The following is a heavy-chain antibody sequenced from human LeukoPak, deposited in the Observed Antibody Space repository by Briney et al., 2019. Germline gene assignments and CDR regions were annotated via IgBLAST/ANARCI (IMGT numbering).Heavy chain of an antibody. CDR2: ISSSSSYT. CDR1: GFTFSGYY. Sequence: GGSLRLSCAASGFTFSGYYMSWIRQAPGKGLEWVSYISSSSSYTNYADSVKGRFTISRDNAKNSLYLQMNSLRAEDTAVYYCATPVGAYYYDSSGYYVYWGQGTLVTVSS. CDR3: ATPVGAYYYDSSGYYVY. V-gene: IGHV3-11*03. J-gene: IGHJ4*02. D-gene: IGHD3-22*01.